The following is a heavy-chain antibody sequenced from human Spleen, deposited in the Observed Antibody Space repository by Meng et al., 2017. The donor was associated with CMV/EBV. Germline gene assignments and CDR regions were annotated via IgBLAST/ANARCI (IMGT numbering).Heavy chain of an antibody. J-gene: IGHJ6*02. CDR3: ARDRGGFGTRHDYHGMDV. D-gene: IGHD3-10*01. CDR2: IRYDGSNK. Sequence: GGSLRLSCAASGFTFSSYGMHWVRQAPGKGLEWVAFIRYDGSNKYYADSVKGRFTISRDNSKNTLYLQMNSLRAEDTAVYYCARDRGGFGTRHDYHGMDVWGQGTTVTVSS. CDR1: GFTFSSYG. V-gene: IGHV3-30*02.